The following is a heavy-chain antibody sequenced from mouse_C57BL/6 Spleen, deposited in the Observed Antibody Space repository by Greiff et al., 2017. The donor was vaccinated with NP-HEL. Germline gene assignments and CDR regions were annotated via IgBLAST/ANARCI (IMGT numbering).Heavy chain of an antibody. CDR1: GFTFSDYY. V-gene: IGHV5-16*01. Sequence: EVMLVESEGGLVQPGSSMKLSCTASGFTFSDYYMAWVRQVPEKGLEWVANINYDGSSTYYLDSLKSRFIISRDNAKNILYLQMSSLKSEDTATYYCARVGSSYFDYWGQGTTLTVSS. CDR3: ARVGSSYFDY. CDR2: INYDGSST. J-gene: IGHJ2*01.